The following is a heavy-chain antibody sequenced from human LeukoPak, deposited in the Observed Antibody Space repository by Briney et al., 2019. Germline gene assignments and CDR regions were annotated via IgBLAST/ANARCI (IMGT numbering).Heavy chain of an antibody. D-gene: IGHD2-15*01. CDR3: ARRAVVVAATPYY. Sequence: SETLSLTCAVYGGSFSGYYWSWIRQPPGKGLEWIGEINHSGSTNYNPSLKSRVTISVDTSKNQFSLKLSSVTAADTAVYYCARRAVVVAATPYYWGQGTLVTVSS. J-gene: IGHJ4*02. V-gene: IGHV4-34*01. CDR1: GGSFSGYY. CDR2: INHSGST.